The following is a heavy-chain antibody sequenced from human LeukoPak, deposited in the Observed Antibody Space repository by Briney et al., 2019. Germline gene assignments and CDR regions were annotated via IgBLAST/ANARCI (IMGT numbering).Heavy chain of an antibody. D-gene: IGHD6-13*01. CDR1: GGSIRSYH. Sequence: SETLSLTCTVSGGSIRSYHWAWIRQPPGKGLEWIGYIYYSGRTDYNPSLKSRVTISIDTSKNQFSLKLASVTAADTAVYYCARDKSHIEAVDRRSYYGMDVWGQGTTVTVSS. CDR2: IYYSGRT. J-gene: IGHJ6*02. V-gene: IGHV4-59*01. CDR3: ARDKSHIEAVDRRSYYGMDV.